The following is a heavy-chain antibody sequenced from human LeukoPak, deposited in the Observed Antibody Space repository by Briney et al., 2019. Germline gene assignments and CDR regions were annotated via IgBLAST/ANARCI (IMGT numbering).Heavy chain of an antibody. CDR1: GYTFTGYY. J-gene: IGHJ6*02. CDR3: ARLDRGSTSLIYGMGV. D-gene: IGHD2-2*01. Sequence: LEASVKVSCKASGYTFTGYYMHWVRQAPGQGLEWMGWINPNSGGTNYAQKFQGRVTMTRDTSISTAYMELSRLRSDDTAVYYCARLDRGSTSLIYGMGVWGQGTTVTVSS. V-gene: IGHV1-2*03. CDR2: INPNSGGT.